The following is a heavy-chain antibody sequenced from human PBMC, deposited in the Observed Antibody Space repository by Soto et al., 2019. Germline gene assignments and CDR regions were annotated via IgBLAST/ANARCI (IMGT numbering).Heavy chain of an antibody. J-gene: IGHJ3*01. Sequence: SETLSLTCAVYGGSFSGYYWSWIRQPPGKGLEWIGEINQSGSTNYNPSLKSRVTISVDTSKNQFSLKLSSVTAADTAVYYCGRVFFFGSGSHYTTYSRLAAWGQWDMVT. D-gene: IGHD3-10*01. CDR3: GRVFFFGSGSHYTTYSRLAA. CDR2: INQSGST. CDR1: GGSFSGYY. V-gene: IGHV4-34*01.